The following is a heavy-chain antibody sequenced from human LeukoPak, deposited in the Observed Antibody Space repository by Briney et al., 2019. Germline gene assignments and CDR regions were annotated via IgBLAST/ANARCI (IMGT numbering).Heavy chain of an antibody. J-gene: IGHJ6*02. CDR1: GFTFSSYA. CDR2: ISYDGTNK. V-gene: IGHV3-30-3*01. D-gene: IGHD3-9*01. CDR3: AREALGDILTGYSPYGMDV. Sequence: PGGSLRLTCAAFGFTFSSYAMHWVRQAPGKGLDWVAVISYDGTNKYYADSVKGRFTISRDHSKNTLYLQMNSLRAEDTAVYYCAREALGDILTGYSPYGMDVWGQGTTVTVSS.